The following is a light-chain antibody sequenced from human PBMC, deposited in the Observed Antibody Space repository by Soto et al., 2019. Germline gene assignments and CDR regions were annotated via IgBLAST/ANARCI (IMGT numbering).Light chain of an antibody. CDR2: DVS. J-gene: IGLJ2*01. CDR3: SSYTSSITHK. Sequence: QSVLTQPASVSGSPGQSITISCTGTSSDVGGYNYVSWYQQHPGTAPKLMIYDVSYRPSGVSNGFSGSKSGNTASLTISGLQAEDEADYYCSSYTSSITHKFGGVTKLTVL. CDR1: SSDVGGYNY. V-gene: IGLV2-14*01.